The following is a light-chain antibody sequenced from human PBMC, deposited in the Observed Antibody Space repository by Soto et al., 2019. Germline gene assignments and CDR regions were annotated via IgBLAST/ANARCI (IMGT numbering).Light chain of an antibody. CDR1: QGINRF. V-gene: IGKV1-9*01. CDR2: AAS. Sequence: IHWTQSPSWLSASLGDRVTITFRASQGINRFLAWYQQKPVKAPKLLIYAASTLQSGVPSRFSGSGSGTEFTLTISSLQPEDFATYYCQQLKSNLITFGQGTRLEIK. CDR3: QQLKSNLIT. J-gene: IGKJ5*01.